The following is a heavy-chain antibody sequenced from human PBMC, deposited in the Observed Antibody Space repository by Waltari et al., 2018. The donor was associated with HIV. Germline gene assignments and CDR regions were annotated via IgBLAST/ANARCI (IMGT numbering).Heavy chain of an antibody. Sequence: QMQLVQSGAEVKKTGSSVKVSCKASGYTFTYRYLHWVRQAPGQALEWMGWITPFNGNTNYAQKFQDRVTITRDRSMSTAYMELSSLRSEDTAMYYCASSAMETSYFDYWGQGTLVTVSS. CDR2: ITPFNGNT. D-gene: IGHD5-18*01. CDR1: GYTFTYRY. CDR3: ASSAMETSYFDY. J-gene: IGHJ4*02. V-gene: IGHV1-45*02.